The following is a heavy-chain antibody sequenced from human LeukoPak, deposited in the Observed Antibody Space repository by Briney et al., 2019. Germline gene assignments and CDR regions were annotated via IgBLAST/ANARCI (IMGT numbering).Heavy chain of an antibody. CDR3: ARWLTTVTTVDY. CDR2: IYYSGST. J-gene: IGHJ4*02. V-gene: IGHV4-61*01. D-gene: IGHD4-17*01. CDR1: GGSVSSGSYY. Sequence: SETLSLTCTVSGGSVSSGSYYWSWIRQPPGKGLEWIGYIYYSGSTNYNPSLKSRVTISVDTSKNQFSLKLSSVTAADTAVYYCARWLTTVTTVDYWGQGTLDTVSS.